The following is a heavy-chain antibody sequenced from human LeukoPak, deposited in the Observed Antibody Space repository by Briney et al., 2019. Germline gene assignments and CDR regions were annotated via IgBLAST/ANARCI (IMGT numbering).Heavy chain of an antibody. CDR3: ARDDCSSISCYHNWFDP. CDR2: IKQDGSEK. J-gene: IGHJ5*02. D-gene: IGHD2-2*01. Sequence: GGSLRLSCAASGFTFSSYWMSWVRQAQGKGLEWVANIKQDGSEKYYVDSVKGRFTISRDNAKNSLYLQMNSLRAEDTAVYYCARDDCSSISCYHNWFDPWGQGTLVTVSS. CDR1: GFTFSSYW. V-gene: IGHV3-7*01.